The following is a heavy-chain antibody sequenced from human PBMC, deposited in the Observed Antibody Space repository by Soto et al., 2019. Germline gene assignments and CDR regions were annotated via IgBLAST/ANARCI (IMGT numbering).Heavy chain of an antibody. CDR2: IYYTGHT. CDR1: GVSINSGGNY. V-gene: IGHV4-31*03. Sequence: QVQLQESGPGLVKPSQTLSLTCSVSGVSINSGGNYWSWIRHHPGKGLEWIGYIYYTGHTFYNPSLKSRVAMSLDTSKNQFSLKLSSVTAADTAVYYCARGSQLERDALDIWGQGTMVTVSS. J-gene: IGHJ3*02. CDR3: ARGSQLERDALDI. D-gene: IGHD1-1*01.